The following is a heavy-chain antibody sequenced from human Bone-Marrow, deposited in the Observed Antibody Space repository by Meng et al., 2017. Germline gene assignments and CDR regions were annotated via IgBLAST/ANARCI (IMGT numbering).Heavy chain of an antibody. CDR3: ARGNYYDYVWGSYRHGYYFDY. V-gene: IGHV4-34*01. CDR2: INHSGST. Sequence: SETLSLTCAVYGGSFSGYYWSWIRQPPGKGLEWIGEINHSGSTNYNPSLKSRVTISVDTSKNQFSLKLSSVTAADTAVYYCARGNYYDYVWGSYRHGYYFDYWGQGTLVTVSS. CDR1: GGSFSGYY. D-gene: IGHD3-16*02. J-gene: IGHJ4*02.